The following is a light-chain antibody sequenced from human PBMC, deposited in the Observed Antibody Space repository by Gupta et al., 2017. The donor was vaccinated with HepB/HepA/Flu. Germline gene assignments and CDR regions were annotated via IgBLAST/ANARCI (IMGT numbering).Light chain of an antibody. CDR2: DAS. CDR1: QSVSSY. J-gene: IGKJ5*01. Sequence: EIVLTQSPATLSLSPGERATLSCRASQSVSSYLAWYQQKPGQAPRLLIYDASNRATGIPGRFSGSGSVTDFTLPISSLEPDDFADYYGQQQDTFGQGTQVEIK. CDR3: QQQDT. V-gene: IGKV3-11*01.